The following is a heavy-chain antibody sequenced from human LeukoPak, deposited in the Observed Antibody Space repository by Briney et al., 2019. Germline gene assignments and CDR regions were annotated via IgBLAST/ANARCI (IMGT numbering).Heavy chain of an antibody. D-gene: IGHD2-15*01. CDR2: MWYDGGNK. CDR3: ARGGQYCSGGSCYPGY. V-gene: IGHV3-33*01. Sequence: GGSLRLSCAASGFTLSSYGMHWVRQAPGKGLEWVAVMWYDGGNKYYTDSVKGRFTISRDNTKNTLYLQMNSLRAEDTAVYYCARGGQYCSGGSCYPGYWGQGTLVIVSP. J-gene: IGHJ4*02. CDR1: GFTLSSYG.